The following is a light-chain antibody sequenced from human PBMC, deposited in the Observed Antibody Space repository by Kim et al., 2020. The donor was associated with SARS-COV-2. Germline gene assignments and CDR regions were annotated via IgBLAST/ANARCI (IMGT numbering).Light chain of an antibody. J-gene: IGKJ2*01. CDR2: GAS. CDR1: QSVKNNY. Sequence: EIVLTQSPGTLSSSPGDRATLFCRASQSVKNNYLAWYQQKPGQAPRLLIYGASNRATGIPDRFSGSGSGTDFTLTISRLEPEDFAIFYCQHYGSSPYTFGQGTKLEI. V-gene: IGKV3-20*01. CDR3: QHYGSSPYT.